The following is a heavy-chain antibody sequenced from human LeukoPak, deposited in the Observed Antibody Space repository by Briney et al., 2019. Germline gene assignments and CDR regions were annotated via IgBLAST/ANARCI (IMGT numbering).Heavy chain of an antibody. Sequence: GGSLRLSCAASGFTFSSYAMSWVRQAPGKGLEWVSIIYSGGYTFYADSVKGRFTISRDNSKNTLYLQMNSLRAEDTAVYYCARTAAGTFFDYWGQGTLVTVSS. D-gene: IGHD6-13*01. J-gene: IGHJ4*02. V-gene: IGHV3-53*01. CDR2: IYSGGYT. CDR1: GFTFSSYA. CDR3: ARTAAGTFFDY.